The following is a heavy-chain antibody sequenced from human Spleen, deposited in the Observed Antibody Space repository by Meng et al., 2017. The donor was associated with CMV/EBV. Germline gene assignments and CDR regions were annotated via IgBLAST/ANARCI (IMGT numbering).Heavy chain of an antibody. CDR3: AREPSHAAFDI. J-gene: IGHJ3*02. Sequence: GGSLRLSCAASGFTFSSYEMNWVRQAPGKGLEWISYISSSGSTIYYADSVKGRFTISRDNAKNSLYLQMNSLRVEDTAVYYCAREPSHAAFDIWGQGTMVTVSS. V-gene: IGHV3-48*03. CDR1: GFTFSSYE. CDR2: ISSSGSTI.